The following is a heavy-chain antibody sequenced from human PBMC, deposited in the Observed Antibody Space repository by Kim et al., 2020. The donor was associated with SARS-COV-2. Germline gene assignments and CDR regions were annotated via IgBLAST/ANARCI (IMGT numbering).Heavy chain of an antibody. V-gene: IGHV3-23*01. D-gene: IGHD2-15*01. J-gene: IGHJ6*02. CDR3: ALLAFVVFGMDV. CDR1: GFAFSSYA. Sequence: GGSLRLSCAASGFAFSSYAMSWVRQAPGKGLEWVSAISGSGGSTYYADSVKGRFTISRDNSKNTLYLQMNSLRAEDTAVYYCALLAFVVFGMDVWGQGTTVTVSS. CDR2: ISGSGGST.